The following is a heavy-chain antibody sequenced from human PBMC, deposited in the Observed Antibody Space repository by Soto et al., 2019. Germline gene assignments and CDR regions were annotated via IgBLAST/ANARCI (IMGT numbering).Heavy chain of an antibody. V-gene: IGHV1-69*06. CDR3: ASSSGNNYGVGTNYYFDY. Sequence: QVQRVQSGAEVKKPGSSVKVSCKTSGGTFSTYSIVWVRQAPGEGLEWMGGIIPIFGTANYAQKFQDRVTITADKSTNTAFMERSSLKSEDTAMYYCASSSGNNYGVGTNYYFDYWGQGTLVTVSS. D-gene: IGHD1-26*01. CDR1: GGTFSTYS. J-gene: IGHJ4*02. CDR2: IIPIFGTA.